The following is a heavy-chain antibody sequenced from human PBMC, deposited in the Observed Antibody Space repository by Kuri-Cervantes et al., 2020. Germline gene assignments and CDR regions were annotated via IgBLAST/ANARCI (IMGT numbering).Heavy chain of an antibody. CDR2: ISWNSGSI. J-gene: IGHJ3*02. V-gene: IGHV3-9*01. D-gene: IGHD2-2*01. Sequence: LSLTCAASGFTFDDYAMHWVRQAPGKGLEWVSGISWNSGSIGYADSVKGRFTISRDNSKNTLYLQMNSLRAEDTAVYYCARVPLGYCSSTSCPRAFDIWGQGTMVTVSS. CDR3: ARVPLGYCSSTSCPRAFDI. CDR1: GFTFDDYA.